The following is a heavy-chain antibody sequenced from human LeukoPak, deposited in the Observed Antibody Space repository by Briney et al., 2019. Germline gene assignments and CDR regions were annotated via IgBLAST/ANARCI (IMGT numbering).Heavy chain of an antibody. CDR3: AKEDIVVVPAAMGGYYYYYMGV. CDR1: GGSISSYY. J-gene: IGHJ6*03. Sequence: SDTLSLTCTVSGGSISSYYWSWIRQPAGKGLEWIGRIHTRGCTNYNPSLKSRVTMSVDTSKNQFSLKLSSVTAADTAVYYCAKEDIVVVPAAMGGYYYYYMGVWGKGTTVTDS. CDR2: IHTRGCT. D-gene: IGHD2-2*01. V-gene: IGHV4-4*07.